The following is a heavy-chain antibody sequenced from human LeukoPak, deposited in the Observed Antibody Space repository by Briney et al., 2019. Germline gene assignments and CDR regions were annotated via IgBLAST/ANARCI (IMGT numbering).Heavy chain of an antibody. V-gene: IGHV1-2*02. Sequence: ASVKVSCKASGYTFIGYYMHWVRQAPGQGLEWMGWINPNSGGTNYAQKFQGRVTMTRDTSISTAYMELSRLRSDDTAVYYCASTTFYGDSSFDYWGQGTLVTVSS. J-gene: IGHJ4*02. CDR2: INPNSGGT. D-gene: IGHD4-17*01. CDR1: GYTFIGYY. CDR3: ASTTFYGDSSFDY.